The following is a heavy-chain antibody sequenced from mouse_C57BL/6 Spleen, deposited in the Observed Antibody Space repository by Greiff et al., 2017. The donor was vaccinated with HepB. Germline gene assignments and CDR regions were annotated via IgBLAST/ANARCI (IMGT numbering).Heavy chain of an antibody. V-gene: IGHV5-4*03. CDR3: ARDGYYSGNFDY. Sequence: EVKVEESGGGLVKPGGSLKLSCAASGFTFSSYAMSWVRQTPEKRLEWVATISDGGSYTYYPDNVKGRFTISRDNAKNNLYLQMSHLKSEDTAMYYCARDGYYSGNFDYWGQGTTLTVSS. CDR1: GFTFSSYA. D-gene: IGHD2-3*01. J-gene: IGHJ2*01. CDR2: ISDGGSYT.